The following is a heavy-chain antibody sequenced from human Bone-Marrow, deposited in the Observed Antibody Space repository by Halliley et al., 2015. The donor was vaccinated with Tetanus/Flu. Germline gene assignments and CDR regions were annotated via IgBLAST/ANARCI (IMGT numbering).Heavy chain of an antibody. CDR3: ARDRGGGGEDNRSYRRY. D-gene: IGHD3-16*01. CDR1: GYTFIKYF. J-gene: IGHJ4*02. Sequence: QLVQSGAEVKKPGASVKVSCKASGYTFIKYFMHWVRQAPGQGLEWMGIIDPSGGGTTYAQQFKGKVTMTRDTSTTTVYMELNTRRLGDTAVFSGARDRGGGGEDNRSYRRYWGQGTLVTVSS. V-gene: IGHV1-46*01. CDR2: IDPSGGGT.